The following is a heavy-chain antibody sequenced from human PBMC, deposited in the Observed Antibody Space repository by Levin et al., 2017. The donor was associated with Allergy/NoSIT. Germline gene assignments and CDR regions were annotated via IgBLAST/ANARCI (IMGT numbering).Heavy chain of an antibody. CDR2: IYYSGST. J-gene: IGHJ5*02. D-gene: IGHD3-10*01. Sequence: SETLSLTCTVSGGSISSSSYYWGWIRQPPGKGLEWIGSIYYSGSTYYNPSLKSRVTISVDTSKNQFSLKLSSVTAADTAVYYCARSLYGSGSYYNPWGQGTLVTVSS. CDR3: ARSLYGSGSYYNP. V-gene: IGHV4-39*01. CDR1: GGSISSSSYY.